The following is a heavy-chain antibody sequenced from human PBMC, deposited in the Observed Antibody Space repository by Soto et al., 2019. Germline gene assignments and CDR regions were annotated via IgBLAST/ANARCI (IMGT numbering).Heavy chain of an antibody. D-gene: IGHD3-10*01. V-gene: IGHV3-11*01. CDR2: ISPSGSTI. J-gene: IGHJ5*02. Sequence: QVQLVESGGGLVKPGGSLRLSCAASGFSFSDYYMNWIRQAPGKGLECISDISPSGSTIHDADSVKGRITISRDNAKNSPYLQRNNLRAEDTAVYHCARVELVRGVISDWFDPWGQGTLVTVSS. CDR3: ARVELVRGVISDWFDP. CDR1: GFSFSDYY.